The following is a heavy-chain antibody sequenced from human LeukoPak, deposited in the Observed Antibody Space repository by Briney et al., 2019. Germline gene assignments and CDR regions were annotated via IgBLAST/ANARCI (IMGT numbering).Heavy chain of an antibody. CDR3: ARGIGSTTVITLEYYFDY. CDR2: MNPNSGNT. J-gene: IGHJ4*02. D-gene: IGHD4-17*01. V-gene: IGHV1-8*01. Sequence: ASVKVSCKASGYTFTNYDINWVRQATGQGLEWMGWMNPNSGNTGYAQKFQGRVSMTRNASISTAYMELSSLRSEDTAVYYCARGIGSTTVITLEYYFDYWGQGTLVTVSS. CDR1: GYTFTNYD.